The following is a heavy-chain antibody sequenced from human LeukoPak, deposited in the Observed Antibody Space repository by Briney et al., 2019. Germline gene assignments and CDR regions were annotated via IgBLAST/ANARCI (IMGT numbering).Heavy chain of an antibody. CDR2: IYYSGST. CDR3: ARVGREADFDY. CDR1: GGSISSGGFY. D-gene: IGHD3-16*01. V-gene: IGHV4-31*03. Sequence: SQTLSLTCTVSGGSISSGGFYWSWIRQHPGKGLEWIGYIYYSGSTYYNPSLKSRLTISVDTSKNQFSLMLRSVTAADTAVYFCARVGREADFDYWGQGTLVTVSS. J-gene: IGHJ4*02.